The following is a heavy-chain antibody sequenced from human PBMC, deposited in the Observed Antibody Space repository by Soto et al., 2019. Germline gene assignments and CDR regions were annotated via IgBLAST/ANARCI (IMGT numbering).Heavy chain of an antibody. CDR3: THWGGATVLRGLAV. D-gene: IGHD3-10*01. Sequence: QVLESGGNSVQPGGSLRLSCAASGFTFGTYTMSWVRLAPGKGLEWVSAISATGDSTYYADSVKGRFTISRDNSKNTLYVQMDSLRVEDTALYCVTHWGGATVLRGLAVLGHGTTVTVSS. CDR2: ISATGDST. J-gene: IGHJ6*02. CDR1: GFTFGTYT. V-gene: IGHV3-23*01.